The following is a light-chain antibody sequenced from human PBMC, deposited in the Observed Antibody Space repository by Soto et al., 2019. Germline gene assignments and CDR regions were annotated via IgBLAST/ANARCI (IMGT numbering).Light chain of an antibody. CDR1: TSNIGDAS. CDR3: GTWDRSLNAEV. Sequence: QSVLTQPPSVSAAPGQRVAISSSGSTSNIGDASVAWYQQLPGTAPKLLIYDNYKRPSGIPDRFSGAKYGTSATLVITGLQTGDEATYYCGTWDRSLNAEVFGGGTQLTVL. CDR2: DNY. V-gene: IGLV1-51*01. J-gene: IGLJ7*01.